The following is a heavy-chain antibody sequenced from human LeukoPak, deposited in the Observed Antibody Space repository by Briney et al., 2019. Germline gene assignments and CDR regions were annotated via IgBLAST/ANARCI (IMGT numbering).Heavy chain of an antibody. CDR1: GFTVTSNY. CDR2: LRQGGSEK. V-gene: IGHV3-7*01. Sequence: GGSLRLSCAASGFTVTSNYMNWVRQAPGKGLEWVASLRQGGSEKYYVDSVKGRFIASRDDAKNSLYLQMNSLSADDTAVYFCARGPHYGDRVDYLDSWGQGTKVTVSS. D-gene: IGHD4-17*01. CDR3: ARGPHYGDRVDYLDS. J-gene: IGHJ4*02.